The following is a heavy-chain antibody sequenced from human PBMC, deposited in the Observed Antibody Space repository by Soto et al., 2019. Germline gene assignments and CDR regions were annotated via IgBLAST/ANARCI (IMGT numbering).Heavy chain of an antibody. CDR3: AREGIAARWIYYYGMDV. J-gene: IGHJ6*02. CDR2: ISAYNGNT. Sequence: ASVKVSCKASGYTFTSYGISWVRQAPGQGLEWMGWISAYNGNTNYAQKLQGRVTMTTDTSTSTAYMELRSLRSDDTAVYYCAREGIAARWIYYYGMDVWGQGTTVTVSS. CDR1: GYTFTSYG. V-gene: IGHV1-18*04. D-gene: IGHD6-6*01.